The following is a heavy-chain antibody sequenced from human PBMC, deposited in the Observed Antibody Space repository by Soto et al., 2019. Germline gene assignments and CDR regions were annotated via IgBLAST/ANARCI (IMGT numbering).Heavy chain of an antibody. CDR1: GYTFTSYV. CDR2: ISAYNGNT. V-gene: IGHV1-18*01. J-gene: IGHJ5*02. CDR3: ASVGGIAARHWFDP. D-gene: IGHD6-6*01. Sequence: GASVKVSCKASGYTFTSYVISWVRQAPGQGLEWMGWISAYNGNTNYAQKLQGRVTMTTDTSTSTAYMELRSLRSDDTAVYYCASVGGIAARHWFDPWGQGTLVTVSS.